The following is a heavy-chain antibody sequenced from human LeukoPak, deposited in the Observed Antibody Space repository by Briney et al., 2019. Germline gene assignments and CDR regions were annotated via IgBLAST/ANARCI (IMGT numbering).Heavy chain of an antibody. CDR2: IKSKTDGGTT. CDR1: GFTFSNAW. Sequence: PGGSLRLSCAAPGFTFSNAWMSWVRQAPGKGLEWVGRIKSKTDGGTTDYAAPVKGRFTISRDDSKNTLYLQMNSLKTEDTAVYYCARDQVGNFDYWGQGTLVTVSS. D-gene: IGHD7-27*01. J-gene: IGHJ4*02. CDR3: ARDQVGNFDY. V-gene: IGHV3-15*01.